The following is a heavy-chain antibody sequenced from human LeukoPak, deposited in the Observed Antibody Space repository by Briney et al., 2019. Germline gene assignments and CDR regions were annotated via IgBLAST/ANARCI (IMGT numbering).Heavy chain of an antibody. CDR3: ARLDGSGSYPDY. Sequence: GGSLRLSCEASGFSVSSNYMSWVRQAPGKGLEWVSVIYSGGITYYADSVKGRFTIPRDNSKNTLYLQMNSLRAEDTAVYYCARLDGSGSYPDYWGQGTLVTVSS. V-gene: IGHV3-66*04. CDR1: GFSVSSNY. J-gene: IGHJ4*02. CDR2: IYSGGIT. D-gene: IGHD3-10*01.